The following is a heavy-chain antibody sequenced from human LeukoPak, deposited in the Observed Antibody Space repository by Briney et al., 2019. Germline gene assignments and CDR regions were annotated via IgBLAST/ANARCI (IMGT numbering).Heavy chain of an antibody. CDR1: GGSISSGDYY. D-gene: IGHD3-10*01. V-gene: IGHV4-30-4*08. CDR3: ARVAAGGYARGAPSDY. J-gene: IGHJ4*02. CDR2: IYYSGST. Sequence: SETLSLTCTVSGGSISSGDYYWSWIRQPPGKGLEWIGYIYYSGSTYYNPSLKSRVTISVDTSKNQFSLKLSSVTAADTAVYYCARVAAGGYARGAPSDYWGQGTLITVSS.